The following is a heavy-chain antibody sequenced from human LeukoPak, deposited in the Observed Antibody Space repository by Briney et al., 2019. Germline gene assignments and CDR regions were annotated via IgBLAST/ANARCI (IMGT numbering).Heavy chain of an antibody. D-gene: IGHD5-18*01. V-gene: IGHV6-1*01. CDR1: GDSVSSNSAT. J-gene: IGHJ4*02. CDR2: TYYRSKWVN. CDR3: ARGRDTALGT. Sequence: SQTLSLTCAISGDSVSSNSATWNWIRQSPSRGLEWLERTYYRSKWVNDYAVSVKSRVTINTDTSKNQVSLQLNSVTPEDTAVYYCARGRDTALGTWGQGTLVTVSS.